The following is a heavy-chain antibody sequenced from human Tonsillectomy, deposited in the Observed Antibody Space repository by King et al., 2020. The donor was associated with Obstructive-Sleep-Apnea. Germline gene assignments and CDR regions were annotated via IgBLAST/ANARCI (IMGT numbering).Heavy chain of an antibody. V-gene: IGHV4-39*07. CDR1: GGSISSSSYY. CDR3: TRDPYSYFDY. J-gene: IGHJ4*02. Sequence: QLQESGPGLVKPSETLSLTCTVSGGSISSSSYYWGWIRQPPGKGLEWIGSVYYSGSTYYNPSLKSRVTISVDTSKSQFSLKLSSVTAADTAVYYCTRDPYSYFDYWGQGTLVTVSS. D-gene: IGHD2-21*01. CDR2: VYYSGST.